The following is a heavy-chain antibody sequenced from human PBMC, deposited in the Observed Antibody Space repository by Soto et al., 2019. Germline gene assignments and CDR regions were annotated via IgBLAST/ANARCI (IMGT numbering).Heavy chain of an antibody. J-gene: IGHJ6*02. CDR2: IWYDGSNK. Sequence: GGSLRLSCVASGFTFSNYGMHWVRQAPGKGLEWVAIIWYDGSNKYYTDSVKGRFTISRDNSNNTLYLQMNSLRADDTAVYYWARPLYQRSRNLVDVCAQGTTDT. V-gene: IGHV3-33*01. D-gene: IGHD2-2*01. CDR1: GFTFSNYG. CDR3: ARPLYQRSRNLVDV.